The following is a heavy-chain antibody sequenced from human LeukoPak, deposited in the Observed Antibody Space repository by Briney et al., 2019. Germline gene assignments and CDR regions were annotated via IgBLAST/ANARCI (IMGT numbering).Heavy chain of an antibody. V-gene: IGHV3-23*01. J-gene: IGHJ4*02. CDR3: AKHSNSWPPYFDF. CDR1: GFTFSSNA. CDR2: ISGSGGTT. D-gene: IGHD6-13*01. Sequence: PGGSLRLSCAASGFTFSSNAMSWVRQAPGKGLEWVSGISGSGGTTYNADSVKGRFTISRDNSRNTLYLQMNTLRAEDTDVYYCAKHSNSWPPYFDFWGQGTLVTVPS.